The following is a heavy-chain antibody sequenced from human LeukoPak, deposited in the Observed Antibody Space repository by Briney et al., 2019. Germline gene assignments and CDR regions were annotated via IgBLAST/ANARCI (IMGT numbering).Heavy chain of an antibody. CDR1: GYTFTNYG. D-gene: IGHD6-19*01. V-gene: IGHV1-18*01. CDR2: ISVYNDKS. CDR3: ARTVAGGGYWYFDL. Sequence: ASVKVSCKASGYTFTNYGLTWVRQAPGQGLEWMGWISVYNDKSNYAQKFQGRVTMTADTSTRTAYLEPRSLRSDDTAVYYCARTVAGGGYWYFDLWGRGTLVTVSS. J-gene: IGHJ2*01.